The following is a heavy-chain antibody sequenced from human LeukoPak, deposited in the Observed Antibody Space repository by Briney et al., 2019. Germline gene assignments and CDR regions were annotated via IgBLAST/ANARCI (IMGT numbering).Heavy chain of an antibody. CDR1: GFTFSSYA. CDR3: ARQGIRGVIDAFDI. V-gene: IGHV3-30-3*01. CDR2: IPYDGSNK. J-gene: IGHJ3*02. D-gene: IGHD3-10*01. Sequence: LRLSCAASGFTFSSYAMHWVRQAPGKGLEWVAVIPYDGSNKYYADSVKGRFTISRDNSKNTLYLQMNSLRAEDTAVYYCARQGIRGVIDAFDIWGQGTMVTVSS.